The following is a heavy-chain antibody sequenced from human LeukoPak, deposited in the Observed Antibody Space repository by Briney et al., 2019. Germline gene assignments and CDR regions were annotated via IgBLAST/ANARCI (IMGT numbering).Heavy chain of an antibody. CDR1: GFTFSSYA. CDR3: ARDSAVAATELWYYLDY. CDR2: ISYDGSNK. D-gene: IGHD6-19*01. J-gene: IGHJ4*02. V-gene: IGHV3-30-3*01. Sequence: PGGSLRLSCAASGFTFSSYAMHWVRQAPGKGLEWVAVISYDGSNKYYADSVRGRFTISRDNSKNTLYLQMNSLRAEDTAVYYCARDSAVAATELWYYLDYWGQGTLVTVSS.